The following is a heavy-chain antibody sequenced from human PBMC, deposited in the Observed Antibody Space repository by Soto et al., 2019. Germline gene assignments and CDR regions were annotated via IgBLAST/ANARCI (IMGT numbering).Heavy chain of an antibody. V-gene: IGHV3-30-3*01. Sequence: GESLKISCAASGFTFSSYAMHWVRQAPGKGLEWVAVISYDGSNKYYADSVKGRFTISRDNSKNTLYLQMNSLRAEDTAVYYCARDRSVVPAATYYYGMDVWGQGTTVTVSS. D-gene: IGHD2-2*01. CDR3: ARDRSVVPAATYYYGMDV. CDR1: GFTFSSYA. CDR2: ISYDGSNK. J-gene: IGHJ6*02.